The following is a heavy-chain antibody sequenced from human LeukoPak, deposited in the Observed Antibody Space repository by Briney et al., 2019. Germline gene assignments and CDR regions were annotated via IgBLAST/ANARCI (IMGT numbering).Heavy chain of an antibody. J-gene: IGHJ4*02. V-gene: IGHV3-7*01. CDR3: VRGSGWFFGF. D-gene: IGHD6-19*01. CDR2: IDQHGRDK. Sequence: GGSLRLSCAASASTFSGNWMQWARQALGKGLEGVASIDQHGRDKYFLDSVKGRFTISRDNSKSSLYLQMSSLRDEDTAVYYCVRGSGWFFGFWGQGALVTVSS. CDR1: ASTFSGNW.